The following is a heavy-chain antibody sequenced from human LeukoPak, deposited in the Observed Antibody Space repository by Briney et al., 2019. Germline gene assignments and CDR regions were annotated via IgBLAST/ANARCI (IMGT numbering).Heavy chain of an antibody. D-gene: IGHD2-2*01. Sequence: GRSLRLSCAASGFTFSHYGVHWVRQAPGKGLEWVSTVSGSSDNTYYADSVKGRFNISRDNSKNTLYLQMNSLRAEDTAVYYCAKDVPTAYFDYWGQGTLVTVSS. CDR1: GFTFSHYG. CDR3: AKDVPTAYFDY. CDR2: VSGSSDNT. V-gene: IGHV3-23*01. J-gene: IGHJ4*02.